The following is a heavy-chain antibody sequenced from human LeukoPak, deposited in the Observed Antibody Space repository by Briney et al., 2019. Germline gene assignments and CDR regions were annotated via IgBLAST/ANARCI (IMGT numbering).Heavy chain of an antibody. CDR2: INHSGST. CDR3: ARGRAPDY. CDR1: GGSFSGYY. J-gene: IGHJ4*02. Sequence: PSETLSLTCAVYGGSFSGYYWSWIRQPPGKGLEWVGEINHSGSTNYNPSLKSRVTISVDTSKNQFSLKLSSVTAADTAVYYCARGRAPDYWGQGTLVTVSS. V-gene: IGHV4-34*01.